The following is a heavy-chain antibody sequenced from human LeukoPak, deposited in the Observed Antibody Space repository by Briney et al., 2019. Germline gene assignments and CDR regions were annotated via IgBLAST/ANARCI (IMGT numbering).Heavy chain of an antibody. CDR2: ISSSGSTI. J-gene: IGHJ4*02. CDR1: GFTFSSYA. V-gene: IGHV3-48*04. CDR3: ARIGYSSSSFDY. Sequence: PGGSLRLSCAASGFTFSSYAMSWVRQAPGKGLEWVSYISSSGSTIYYADSVKGRFTISRDNAKNSLYLQMNSLRVEDTAVYYCARIGYSSSSFDYWGQGTLVTVSS. D-gene: IGHD6-6*01.